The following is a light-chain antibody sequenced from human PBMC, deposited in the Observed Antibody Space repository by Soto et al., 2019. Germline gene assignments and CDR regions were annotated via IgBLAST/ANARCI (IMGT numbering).Light chain of an antibody. J-gene: IGKJ1*01. Sequence: DVQMTQSPSTLSASIGDRVTITCRAGQNIRGWLAWYQQKPGRAPKLLIYGASTLESGVPSRFSGTGYGTELALTISRLQPDNSETYDGYLYTSTPTFGQVTNV. CDR3: YLYTSTPT. CDR2: GAS. V-gene: IGKV1-5*03. CDR1: QNIRGW.